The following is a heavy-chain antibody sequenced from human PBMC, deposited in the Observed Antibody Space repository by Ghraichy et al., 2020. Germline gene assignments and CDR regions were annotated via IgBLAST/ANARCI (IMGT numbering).Heavy chain of an antibody. CDR3: ARDPHTYGSSGWLDP. J-gene: IGHJ5*02. CDR2: IYYSGTT. V-gene: IGHV4-59*01. D-gene: IGHD5-18*01. Sequence: YIYYSGTTKYNPSLRSRVTISLDTSKNQFSLKLNSVTAADTAVYYCARDPHTYGSSGWLDPLCQG.